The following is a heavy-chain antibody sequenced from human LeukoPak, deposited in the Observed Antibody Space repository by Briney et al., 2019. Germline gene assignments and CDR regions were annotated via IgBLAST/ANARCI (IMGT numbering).Heavy chain of an antibody. J-gene: IGHJ6*02. D-gene: IGHD3-3*01. V-gene: IGHV4-59*01. CDR2: IYYSGST. CDR1: GGSISSYY. CDR3: ASGGYDFWSGYPYYYYYGMDV. Sequence: PSETLSLTCTVSGGSISSYYWSWIRQPPGKGLEWIGYIYYSGSTNYNPSLKSRVTISVDTSKNQFSLKLSSVTAADTAVYYCASGGYDFWSGYPYYYYYGMDVWGQGTTVTVSS.